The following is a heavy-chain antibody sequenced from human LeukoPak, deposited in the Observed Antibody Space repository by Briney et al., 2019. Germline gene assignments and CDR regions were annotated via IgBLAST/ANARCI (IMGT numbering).Heavy chain of an antibody. J-gene: IGHJ4*02. CDR2: SSGSGGST. CDR1: GFTVSSNY. D-gene: IGHD2-2*01. CDR3: AKDLTPIVVVPAAIGY. Sequence: PGGSLRLSCAASGFTVSSNYMSWVRQAPGMGLEWVSTSSGSGGSTYDADSVKGRFTISRDNSKNTLYLQMNSLRAEDTAVYYCAKDLTPIVVVPAAIGYWGQGTLVTVSS. V-gene: IGHV3-23*01.